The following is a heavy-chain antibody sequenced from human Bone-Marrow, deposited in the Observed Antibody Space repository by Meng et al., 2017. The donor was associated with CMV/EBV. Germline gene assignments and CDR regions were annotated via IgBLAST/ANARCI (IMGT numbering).Heavy chain of an antibody. V-gene: IGHV4-59*01. CDR3: ARESCPEWYYYYGMDV. CDR2: IYYSGST. D-gene: IGHD3-3*01. CDR1: GGSISSYY. Sequence: SETLSLTCTVSGGSISSYYWSWIRQPPGKGLEWIGYIYYSGSTNYNPSLKSRVTISVDTSKNQFSLKLSPVTAADTAVYYCARESCPEWYYYYGMDVWGQGTTVTVSS. J-gene: IGHJ6*02.